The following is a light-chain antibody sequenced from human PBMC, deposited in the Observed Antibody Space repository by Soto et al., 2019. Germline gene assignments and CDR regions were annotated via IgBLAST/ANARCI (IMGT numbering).Light chain of an antibody. CDR2: AAS. CDR1: QSVSSSY. J-gene: IGKJ1*01. V-gene: IGKV3-20*01. Sequence: EIGLTQSPGTLSLSPGERATLSCRASQSVSSSYLAWYQQKPGQAPRLLIYAASSRATGIPDRFSGSGSGTDFTLTISRLEPEDFAVYYCQEYGSSRRTFGQGTKVEIK. CDR3: QEYGSSRRT.